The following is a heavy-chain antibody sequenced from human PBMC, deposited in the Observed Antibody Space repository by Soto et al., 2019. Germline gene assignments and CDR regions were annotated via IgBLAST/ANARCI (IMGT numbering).Heavy chain of an antibody. Sequence: TLSLTCAVSGGSISSGGYSWSWIRQPPGKGLEWIGYIYHSGSTYYNPSLKSRVTISVDRSKNQFSLKLSSVTAADTAVYYCARGRDYVWGSYRYTPDFDYWGQGTQVTVS. CDR2: IYHSGST. CDR1: GGSISSGGYS. CDR3: ARGRDYVWGSYRYTPDFDY. D-gene: IGHD3-16*02. V-gene: IGHV4-30-2*01. J-gene: IGHJ4*02.